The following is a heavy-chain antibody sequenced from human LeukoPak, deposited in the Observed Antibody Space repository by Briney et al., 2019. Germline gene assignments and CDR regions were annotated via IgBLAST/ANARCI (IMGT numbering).Heavy chain of an antibody. Sequence: SETLSLTCTVSGGSISSCGYYWSWIRQHPGKGLEWIGYIYYSGSTYYNPSLKSRVTISVDTSKNQFSLKLSSVTAADTAVYYCARERHDSSGYGYDYWGQGTLVTVSS. CDR3: ARERHDSSGYGYDY. V-gene: IGHV4-31*03. D-gene: IGHD3-22*01. CDR2: IYYSGST. J-gene: IGHJ4*02. CDR1: GGSISSCGYY.